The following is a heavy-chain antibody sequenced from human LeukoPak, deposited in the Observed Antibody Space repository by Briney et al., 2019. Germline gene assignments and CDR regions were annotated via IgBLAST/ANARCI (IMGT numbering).Heavy chain of an antibody. J-gene: IGHJ5*02. CDR1: GFTVSNNY. Sequence: GGSLRLSCAASGFTVSNNYTRSVRQAPGKGLEWVSSIYSRGSTSYVDSVKGRFTISRDNSKNTLFLQMSSLRVEDTAVYYCARDYYGPWGEGTLVTVSS. D-gene: IGHD3-22*01. CDR3: ARDYYGP. V-gene: IGHV3-66*03. CDR2: IYSRGST.